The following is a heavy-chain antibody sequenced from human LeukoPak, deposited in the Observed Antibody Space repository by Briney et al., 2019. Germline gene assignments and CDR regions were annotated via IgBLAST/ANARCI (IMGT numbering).Heavy chain of an antibody. Sequence: GGSLRLSCAASGFTFSNYWMNWVRQAPGKGLEWVSYISSSGSTIYYADSVKGRFTISRDNAKNSLYLQMNSLRAEDTAVYYCASSSGSYYGGFDYWGQGTLVTVSS. CDR3: ASSSGSYYGGFDY. CDR2: ISSSGSTI. J-gene: IGHJ4*02. CDR1: GFTFSNYW. V-gene: IGHV3-48*04. D-gene: IGHD1-26*01.